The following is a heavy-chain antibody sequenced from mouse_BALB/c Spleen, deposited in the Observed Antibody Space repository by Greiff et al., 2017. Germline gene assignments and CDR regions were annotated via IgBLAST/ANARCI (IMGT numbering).Heavy chain of an antibody. D-gene: IGHD2-14*01. J-gene: IGHJ4*01. CDR1: GFNIKDTY. CDR2: IDPANGNT. Sequence: VQLQQSGAELVKPGASVKLSCTASGFNIKDTYMHWVKQRPEQGLEWIGRIDPANGNTKYDPKFQGKATITADTSSNTAYLQLSSLTSEDTAVYYCARACYRYDRAMDYWGQGTSVTVSS. CDR3: ARACYRYDRAMDY. V-gene: IGHV14-3*02.